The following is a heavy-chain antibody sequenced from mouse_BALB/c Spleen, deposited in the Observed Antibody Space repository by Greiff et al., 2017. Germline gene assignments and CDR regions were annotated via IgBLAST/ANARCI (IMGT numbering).Heavy chain of an antibody. CDR3: TRFYDYDFYAMDY. J-gene: IGHJ4*01. CDR1: GYTFTSYY. Sequence: QVQLQQPGAELVKPGASVKLSCKASGYTFTSYYMYWVKQRPGQGLEWIGGINPSNGGTNFNEKFKSKATLTVDKSSSTAYMQLSSLTSEDSAVYYCTRFYDYDFYAMDYWGQGTSVTVSS. D-gene: IGHD2-4*01. V-gene: IGHV1S81*02. CDR2: INPSNGGT.